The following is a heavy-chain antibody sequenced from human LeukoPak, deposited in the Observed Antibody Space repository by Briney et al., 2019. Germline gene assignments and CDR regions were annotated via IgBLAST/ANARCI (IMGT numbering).Heavy chain of an antibody. CDR1: GFTFGDYA. CDR2: IRSKAYGGTT. D-gene: IGHD3-3*01. CDR3: TMQYYDFWSGYSYYYYYYMDV. V-gene: IGHV3-49*04. J-gene: IGHJ6*03. Sequence: PGGSLRLSCTASGFTFGDYAMSWVRQAPGKGLEWVGFIRSKAYGGTTEYAASVKGRFTISRDDSKSIAYLQMNSLKTEDTAVYYCTMQYYDFWSGYSYYYYYYMDVWGNGTTVTVSS.